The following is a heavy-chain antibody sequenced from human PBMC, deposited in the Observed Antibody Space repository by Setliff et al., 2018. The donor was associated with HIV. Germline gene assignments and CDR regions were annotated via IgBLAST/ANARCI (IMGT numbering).Heavy chain of an antibody. CDR2: ILYDGSNK. J-gene: IGHJ4*02. CDR1: GFSFSTYG. CDR3: ARDTGQLVYYFDS. V-gene: IGHV3-30*03. Sequence: PGGSLRLSCAASGFSFSTYGMHWVRQAPGKGLEWVAVILYDGSNKYYADSVKGRFTISRDNLKKRVYLQMSSLRAEDTAVYFCARDTGQLVYYFDSWGQGTLVTVSS. D-gene: IGHD6-6*01.